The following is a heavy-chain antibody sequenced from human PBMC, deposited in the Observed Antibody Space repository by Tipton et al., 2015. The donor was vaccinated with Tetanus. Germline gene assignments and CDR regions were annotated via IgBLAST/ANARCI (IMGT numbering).Heavy chain of an antibody. CDR2: ISHSGSS. V-gene: IGHV4-34*01. D-gene: IGHD3-10*01. Sequence: GLVKPSETLSLTCTVSGGSFSLYYWNWVRQSPGKGLEWIGEISHSGSSSYSPSLKSRVTISVDTSKNQFSLRLRSVAAADTAVYYCARGGRDASNNPLGAFDVWGRGTTVTVSS. CDR1: GGSFSLYY. CDR3: ARGGRDASNNPLGAFDV. J-gene: IGHJ3*01.